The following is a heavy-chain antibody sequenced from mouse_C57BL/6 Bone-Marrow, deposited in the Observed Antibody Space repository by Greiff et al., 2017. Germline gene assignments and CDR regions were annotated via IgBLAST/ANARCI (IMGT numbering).Heavy chain of an antibody. CDR1: GYTFTNYW. D-gene: IGHD1-1*01. J-gene: IGHJ2*01. CDR2: IYPGGGYS. Sequence: VHLVESGAELVRPGTSVTMSCKASGYTFTNYWIGWAKQRPGHGLEWFGDIYPGGGYSNYNAKFKGKATLTADKSSSTAYMQFSSLTSEDTAIYYCARYYGSTLFDYWGQGTTLTVSS. V-gene: IGHV1-63*01. CDR3: ARYYGSTLFDY.